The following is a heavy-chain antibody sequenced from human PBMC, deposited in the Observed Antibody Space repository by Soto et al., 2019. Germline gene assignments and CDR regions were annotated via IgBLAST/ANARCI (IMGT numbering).Heavy chain of an antibody. Sequence: PGGSLRLSCVASGFTFSSHEMNWVRQAPGKGLEWVSYMSSSGSPIDYADSVRGRFTISRDNAKNSVILQMNSLRVEDTAVYYCVRSWGVYCSSTRCYSPWLDPWGQGTLVTVSS. D-gene: IGHD2-2*02. CDR3: VRSWGVYCSSTRCYSPWLDP. CDR1: GFTFSSHE. V-gene: IGHV3-48*03. J-gene: IGHJ5*02. CDR2: MSSSGSPI.